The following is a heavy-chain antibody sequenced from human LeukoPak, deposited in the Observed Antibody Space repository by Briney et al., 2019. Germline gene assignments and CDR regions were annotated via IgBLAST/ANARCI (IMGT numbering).Heavy chain of an antibody. CDR3: AKDSRDGYNTPKIDY. Sequence: PGRSLRLSCAASGFTFDDYAMHWVRQAPGKALEWVGGINWNSVRKDYADSVKGRFTISRDNDKNSLDLQMNSLREDDTAFYYCAKDSRDGYNTPKIDYWGQGTLVTVSS. CDR2: INWNSVRK. D-gene: IGHD5-24*01. CDR1: GFTFDDYA. J-gene: IGHJ4*02. V-gene: IGHV3-9*01.